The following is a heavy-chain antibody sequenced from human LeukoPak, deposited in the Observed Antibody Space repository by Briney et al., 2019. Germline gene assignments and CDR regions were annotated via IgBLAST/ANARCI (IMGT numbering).Heavy chain of an antibody. Sequence: GGSLRLSCAASGFTFGTSGMHWVRQAPGKRLEWVAVIWYDGSNTYYADSVKGRFTISRDNSKNTLYLQMNSLRAEDTALYYCARAVSSWVYLDYWGQGTVVSVSS. J-gene: IGHJ4*02. CDR3: ARAVSSWVYLDY. CDR1: GFTFGTSG. V-gene: IGHV3-33*01. CDR2: IWYDGSNT. D-gene: IGHD6-13*01.